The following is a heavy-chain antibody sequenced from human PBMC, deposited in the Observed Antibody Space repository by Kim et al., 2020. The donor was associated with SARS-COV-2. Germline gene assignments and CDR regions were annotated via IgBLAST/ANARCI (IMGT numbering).Heavy chain of an antibody. J-gene: IGHJ6*02. D-gene: IGHD3-10*01. V-gene: IGHV3-30*02. CDR3: AKGSMDV. Sequence: DESNKYYADSVKGRFTISRDNSKNTLYLQMNSLRAEDTAVYYCAKGSMDVWGQGTTVTVSS. CDR2: DESNK.